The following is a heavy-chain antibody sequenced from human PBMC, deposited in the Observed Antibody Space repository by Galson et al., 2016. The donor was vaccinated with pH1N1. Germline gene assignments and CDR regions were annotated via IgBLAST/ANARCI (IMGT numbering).Heavy chain of an antibody. Sequence: SVKVSCKSSGYTFTTNYIHWVRQTPGQGLEWMGVIDPSGGGTTYAQKFQARVTMTRDTSTSTVYMDLSSLKSDDTAVYYCTRDPGRRREYWGQGTLVTVSS. CDR1: GYTFTTNY. V-gene: IGHV1-46*01. CDR2: IDPSGGGT. J-gene: IGHJ4*02. CDR3: TRDPGRRREY.